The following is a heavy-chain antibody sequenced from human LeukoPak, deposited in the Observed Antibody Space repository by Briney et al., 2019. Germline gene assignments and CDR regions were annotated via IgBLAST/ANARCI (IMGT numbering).Heavy chain of an antibody. J-gene: IGHJ4*02. D-gene: IGHD6-13*01. CDR1: GFTFSSYA. CDR3: ARDLMIAAAGKN. V-gene: IGHV3-23*01. CDR2: IGSSGGST. Sequence: GGSLRLSCAGSGFTFSSYAMNWVRQAPGKGLQWVSCIGSSGGSTYYADSVKGRFSISRDNAKNSLYLQMNSLRAEDTAVYYCARDLMIAAAGKNWGQGTLVTVSS.